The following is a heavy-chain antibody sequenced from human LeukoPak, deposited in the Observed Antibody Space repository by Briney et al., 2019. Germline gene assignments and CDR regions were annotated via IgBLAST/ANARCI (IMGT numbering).Heavy chain of an antibody. D-gene: IGHD2-15*01. CDR2: ISAYNGNT. CDR3: ARDVGDIVVVVAANDWFDP. Sequence: ASVKVSCKASGYTFTSYGISWVRQAPGQGLEWMGWISAYNGNTNYAQKLQGRVTMTTDTSTSTAYMELRSLRSDDTAVYYCARDVGDIVVVVAANDWFDPWGQGTLVTVSS. CDR1: GYTFTSYG. J-gene: IGHJ5*02. V-gene: IGHV1-18*01.